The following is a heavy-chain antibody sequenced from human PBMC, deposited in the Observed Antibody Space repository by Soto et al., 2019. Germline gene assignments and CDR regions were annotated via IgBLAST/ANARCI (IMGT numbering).Heavy chain of an antibody. D-gene: IGHD4-17*01. J-gene: IGHJ4*02. CDR3: ARGHDYGRY. V-gene: IGHV4-59*01. Sequence: SETLSLTCTVSGGSINNYYWSWIRQPPGKGLEWIGNIFYSGSPTYNPSLKSRVTISVDTSKNQFSLKLNSVTAADTAVYYCARGHDYGRYWGQGTLVTVSS. CDR2: IFYSGSP. CDR1: GGSINNYY.